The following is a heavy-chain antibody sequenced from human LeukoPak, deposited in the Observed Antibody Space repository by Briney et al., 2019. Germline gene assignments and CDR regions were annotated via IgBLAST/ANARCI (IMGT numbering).Heavy chain of an antibody. J-gene: IGHJ4*02. CDR1: GYTFTSYA. Sequence: ASVKVSCKASGYTFTSYAMNWVRQAPGQGLEWMGWINTNTGNPTYAQGFTGRFVFSLDTSVSTAYLQISSLKAEDTAVYYCARFYCSGGSCYYTELDYWGQGTLVTVSS. CDR3: ARFYCSGGSCYYTELDY. V-gene: IGHV7-4-1*02. D-gene: IGHD2-15*01. CDR2: INTNTGNP.